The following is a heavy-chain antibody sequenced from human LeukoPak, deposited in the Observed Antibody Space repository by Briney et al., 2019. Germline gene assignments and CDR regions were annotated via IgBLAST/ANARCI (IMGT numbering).Heavy chain of an antibody. CDR3: ATLRWDAFDI. CDR1: GGSFSGYY. J-gene: IGHJ3*02. CDR2: INHSEST. V-gene: IGHV4-34*01. Sequence: SETLSLTCAVYGGSFSGYYWSWIRQPPGKGLEWIGEINHSESTNYNPSLKSRVTISVDTSKNQFSLKLSSVTAADTAVYYCATLRWDAFDIWGQGTMVTVSS. D-gene: IGHD4-23*01.